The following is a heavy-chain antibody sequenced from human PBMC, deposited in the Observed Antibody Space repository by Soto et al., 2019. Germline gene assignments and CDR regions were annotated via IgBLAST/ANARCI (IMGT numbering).Heavy chain of an antibody. D-gene: IGHD3-22*01. J-gene: IGHJ4*02. CDR2: IKKDGGEE. Sequence: PGGSLRLSCVASGFAFSIDWMSWVRQAPGQGLEGVANIKKDGGEEYYVDSVKGRFTSSRDSAKNSLYLQMNSLRAEDTAVYYCATRADSGYSYDDWSQGTLVTDSS. V-gene: IGHV3-7*01. CDR1: GFAFSIDW. CDR3: ATRADSGYSYDD.